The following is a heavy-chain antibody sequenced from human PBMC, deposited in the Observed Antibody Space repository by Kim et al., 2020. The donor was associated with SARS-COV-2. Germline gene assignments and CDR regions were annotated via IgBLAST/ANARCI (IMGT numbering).Heavy chain of an antibody. CDR1: GYTFTGYY. J-gene: IGHJ6*02. Sequence: ASVKVSCKASGYTFTGYYMHWVRQAPGQGLEWMGWINPNSGGTNYAQKFQGRVTMTRDTSISTAYMELSRLRSDDTAVYYCARVPGYCSSTSCYGGSGYYYGMDVWGQGTTVTVSS. D-gene: IGHD2-2*01. CDR3: ARVPGYCSSTSCYGGSGYYYGMDV. CDR2: INPNSGGT. V-gene: IGHV1-2*02.